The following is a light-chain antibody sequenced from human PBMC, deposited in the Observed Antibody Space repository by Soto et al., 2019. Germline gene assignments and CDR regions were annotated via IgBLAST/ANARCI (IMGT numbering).Light chain of an antibody. J-gene: IGLJ1*01. CDR3: SSYTSSSTYV. V-gene: IGLV2-14*01. CDR1: SSDVGGYNY. CDR2: DVS. Sequence: QSVLTQPASVSGSPGQSIXISCXXTSSDVGGYNYVSWYQQHPGKAPKLMIYDVSNRPSGVSNRFSGSKSGNTASLTISELQAEDEADYYCSSYTSSSTYVFGTGTKVT.